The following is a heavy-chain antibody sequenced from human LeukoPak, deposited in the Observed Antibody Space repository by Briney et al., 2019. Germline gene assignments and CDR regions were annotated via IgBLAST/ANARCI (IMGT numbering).Heavy chain of an antibody. J-gene: IGHJ5*02. V-gene: IGHV4-59*08. D-gene: IGHD3-16*02. CDR3: ARRAFGGVIAANWFDP. Sequence: SETLSLTCTVSGGSMSTYYWSWIRQPPGKGLEWIGYIYDNGYTHYNPSLKSRVSISLDTSKSQFSLNLSSVTAADTAVYYCARRAFGGVIAANWFDPWGQGTLVTVSS. CDR1: GGSMSTYY. CDR2: IYDNGYT.